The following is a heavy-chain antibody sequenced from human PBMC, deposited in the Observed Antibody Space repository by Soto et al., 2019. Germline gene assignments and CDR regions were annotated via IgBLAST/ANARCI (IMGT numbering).Heavy chain of an antibody. J-gene: IGHJ4*02. V-gene: IGHV1-2*02. D-gene: IGHD1-26*01. CDR2: INPVSGGT. CDR3: ARDGGRHSGGIDY. Sequence: QVRLVQSGAEVKKSGASVKVSCRTSGYTFTGYYIHWVRQAPGQGLEWMGWINPVSGGTNYAQTFQGRVTMTRDTSISTAYMELTRLTSGDTAMYYCARDGGRHSGGIDYWGQGTLVTVSS. CDR1: GYTFTGYY.